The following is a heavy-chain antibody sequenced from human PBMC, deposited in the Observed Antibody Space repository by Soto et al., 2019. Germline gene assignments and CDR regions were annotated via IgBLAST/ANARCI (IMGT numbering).Heavy chain of an antibody. CDR3: GRGKGALRYFDWLPNFDY. V-gene: IGHV4-38-2*01. CDR1: GYSISTGFN. Sequence: NPSETLSLTCAVSGYSISTGFNWAWIRQPPGKGLEWIGSIYHSGSTYYNLSLKSRVTISSDASKNQISLKLSSVTAADTAVYYCGRGKGALRYFDWLPNFDYWGQGTLVTVSS. CDR2: IYHSGST. J-gene: IGHJ4*02. D-gene: IGHD3-9*01.